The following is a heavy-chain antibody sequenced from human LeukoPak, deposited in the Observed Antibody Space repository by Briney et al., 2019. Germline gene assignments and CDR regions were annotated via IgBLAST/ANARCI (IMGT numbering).Heavy chain of an antibody. CDR1: GGSISSGGYY. D-gene: IGHD3-10*01. Sequence: SETLSLTCTVSGGSISSGGYYWSWIRQHPGKGLEWIGYIYYSGSTYYNPSLKSRVTISVDTSKNQFSLKLSSVTAADTAVYYCARGSLLLWFGELIAEHYYYYYGMDVWGQGTTVTVPS. CDR2: IYYSGST. J-gene: IGHJ6*02. CDR3: ARGSLLLWFGELIAEHYYYYYGMDV. V-gene: IGHV4-31*03.